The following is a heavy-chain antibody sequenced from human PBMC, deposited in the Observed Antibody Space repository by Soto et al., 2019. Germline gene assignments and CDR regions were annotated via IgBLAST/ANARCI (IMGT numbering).Heavy chain of an antibody. Sequence: GGSLRLSCAASGFTFDDYVMHWVRQAPGKGLEWVSGISWNSGSIGYADSVKGRFTISRDNAKNSLYLQMNSLRAEDTALYYCAKVSGSYYEGGFDYWGQGTLVTVSS. V-gene: IGHV3-9*01. CDR2: ISWNSGSI. CDR3: AKVSGSYYEGGFDY. J-gene: IGHJ4*02. D-gene: IGHD1-26*01. CDR1: GFTFDDYV.